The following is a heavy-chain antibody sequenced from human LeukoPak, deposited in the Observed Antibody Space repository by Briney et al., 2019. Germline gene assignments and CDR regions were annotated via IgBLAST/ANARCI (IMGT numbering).Heavy chain of an antibody. Sequence: PGGSLRLSCAASGFTFSTYSMNWVRQAPGKGLEWISYISGSSRVIYYADSVKGRFTISRDNAKNSLYLHMNSLRDEDTAVYYCARDFDTSGYTFDYWGQGSLVTVSS. D-gene: IGHD3-22*01. CDR1: GFTFSTYS. CDR2: ISGSSRVI. J-gene: IGHJ4*02. V-gene: IGHV3-48*02. CDR3: ARDFDTSGYTFDY.